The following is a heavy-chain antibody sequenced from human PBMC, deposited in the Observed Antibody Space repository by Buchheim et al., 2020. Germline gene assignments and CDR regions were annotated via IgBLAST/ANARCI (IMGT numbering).Heavy chain of an antibody. V-gene: IGHV3-21*01. J-gene: IGHJ6*04. CDR3: AREPPMVRGFMDV. D-gene: IGHD3-10*01. CDR1: GFTFSSYS. CDR2: ISSSSSYI. Sequence: EVQLVESGGGLVKPGGSLRLSCAASGFTFSSYSMNWVRQAPGKGLEWVSSISSSSSYIYYAESVKGRFTISRDNAKNSLYLRMSSLRAEGTAVYYCAREPPMVRGFMDVGGRETT.